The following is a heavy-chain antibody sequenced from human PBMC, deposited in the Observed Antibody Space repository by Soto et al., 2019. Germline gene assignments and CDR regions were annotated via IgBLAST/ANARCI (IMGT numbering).Heavy chain of an antibody. CDR3: ARGGELWFGGLFSPFDY. D-gene: IGHD3-10*01. CDR1: GFTFSSYA. J-gene: IGHJ4*02. V-gene: IGHV3-30-3*01. CDR2: ISYDGSNK. Sequence: QVQLVESGGGVVQPGRSLRLSCAASGFTFSSYAMHWVRQAPGKGLEWVAVISYDGSNKYYADSVKGRFTISRDNSKNTLYLQMNSLRAEDTAVYYCARGGELWFGGLFSPFDYWGQGTLVTVSS.